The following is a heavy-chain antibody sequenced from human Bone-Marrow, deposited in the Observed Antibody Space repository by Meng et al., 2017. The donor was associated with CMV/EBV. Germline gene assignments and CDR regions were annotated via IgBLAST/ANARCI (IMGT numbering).Heavy chain of an antibody. CDR3: ARGGVTGTTGY. CDR2: ISYDGSNK. CDR1: GFTFSSYA. D-gene: IGHD1-7*01. Sequence: GGSLRLSCAASGFTFSSYAMHWVRQAPGKGLEWVAVISYDGSNKYYADSVKGRFTISRDNSKNTLYLQMNSLRAEDTAVYYCARGGVTGTTGYWGQGTLVTVSS. V-gene: IGHV3-30*04. J-gene: IGHJ4*02.